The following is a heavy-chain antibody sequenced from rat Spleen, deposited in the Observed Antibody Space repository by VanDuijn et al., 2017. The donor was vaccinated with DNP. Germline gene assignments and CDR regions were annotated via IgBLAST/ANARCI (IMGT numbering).Heavy chain of an antibody. CDR2: ISYEGSST. V-gene: IGHV5-22*01. CDR1: GFTFSDYY. J-gene: IGHJ3*01. D-gene: IGHD1-2*01. Sequence: EVQLVESGGGLVQPGRSLKLSCAASGFTFSDYYMAWVRQAPKKGLEWVASISYEGSSTYYGDSVKGRFTISRDKAKSTLYLQMNSLRSEDTATYYCAREHSYHFTYWGQGTLVTVSS. CDR3: AREHSYHFTY.